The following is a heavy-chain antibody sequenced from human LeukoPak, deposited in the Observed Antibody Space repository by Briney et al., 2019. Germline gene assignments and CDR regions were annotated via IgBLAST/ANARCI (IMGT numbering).Heavy chain of an antibody. J-gene: IGHJ4*02. V-gene: IGHV3-48*03. CDR1: GFTFSSYE. CDR2: ISSSGSTI. CDR3: ARDAQVFDY. Sequence: PGGSLRLSSAASGFTFSSYEMNWVRQAPGKGLEWVSYISSSGSTIYYADSVKGRFTISRDNAKNSLYLQMNSLRAEDTAVYYCARDAQVFDYWGQGTLVTVSS.